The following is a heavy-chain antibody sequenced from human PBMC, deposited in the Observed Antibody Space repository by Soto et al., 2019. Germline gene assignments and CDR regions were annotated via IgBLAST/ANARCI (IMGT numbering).Heavy chain of an antibody. D-gene: IGHD2-15*01. CDR1: GFTLSTYW. CDR3: ARTFVDGMAGFGP. Sequence: EVQLVESGGGLVQPGGSLRLSCAASGFTLSTYWMNWVRQVPGKGLVWVSRISSGGTYTNYADSVKGRFTISRDSARNTLFLQMNYLTGEDTAVYYCARTFVDGMAGFGPWGQGTLVTVSS. V-gene: IGHV3-74*01. J-gene: IGHJ5*02. CDR2: ISSGGTYT.